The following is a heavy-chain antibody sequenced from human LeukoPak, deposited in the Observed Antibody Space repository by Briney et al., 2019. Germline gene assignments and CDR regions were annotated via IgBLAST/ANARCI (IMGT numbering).Heavy chain of an antibody. D-gene: IGHD6-19*01. V-gene: IGHV1-58*01. CDR3: ARDHSSGWYVSDY. Sequence: SVKVSCKASGFTFTSSAVQWVRQARGQRLEWIGWIVVGSGNTNYAQKFQERVTITRDMSTSTAYMELRSLRSDDTAVYYCARDHSSGWYVSDYWGQGTLVTVSS. CDR2: IVVGSGNT. J-gene: IGHJ4*02. CDR1: GFTFTSSA.